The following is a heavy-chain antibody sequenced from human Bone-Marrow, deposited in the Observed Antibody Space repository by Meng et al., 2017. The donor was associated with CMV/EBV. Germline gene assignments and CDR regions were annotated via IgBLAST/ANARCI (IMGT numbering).Heavy chain of an antibody. J-gene: IGHJ6*02. D-gene: IGHD2-2*01. CDR1: GFTFSSYG. CDR3: AKAYCSSTSCYSPHYGMDV. V-gene: IGHV3-33*06. CDR2: IWYDGSNK. Sequence: GGSLRLSCAASGFTFSSYGIHWVRQAPGKGLEWVAVIWYDGSNKYYADSVKGRFTISRDNSKNTLYLQMNSLRAEDTAVYYCAKAYCSSTSCYSPHYGMDVWGQGTTVTVSS.